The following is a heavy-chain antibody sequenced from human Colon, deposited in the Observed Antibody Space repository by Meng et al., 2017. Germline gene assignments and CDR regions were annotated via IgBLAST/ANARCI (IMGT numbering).Heavy chain of an antibody. J-gene: IGHJ4*02. CDR2: IYYTGST. CDR3: ARGPLDY. V-gene: IGHV4-61*01. Sequence: QVRVQASGPGLVRPSATLSLTCTVSGGSVSSGSYYWSWIRQPPGKGLEWIGYIYYTGSTNYNPSLKSRVTISVDTSKNQFSLKLSSVTAADTAVYYCARGPLDYWGQGTLVTVSS. CDR1: GGSVSSGSYY.